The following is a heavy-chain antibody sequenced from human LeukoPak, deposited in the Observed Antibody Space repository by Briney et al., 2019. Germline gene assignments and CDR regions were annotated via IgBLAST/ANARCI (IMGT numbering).Heavy chain of an antibody. V-gene: IGHV1-69*04. Sequence: SVKVSCKASGYTFTSYGISWVRQAPGQGLEWMGRIIPILGIANYAQKFQGRVTITADKSTSTAYMELSSLRSEDTAVYYCARGPIVVVVAATFDYWGQGTLVTVSS. CDR2: IIPILGIA. CDR1: GYTFTSYG. CDR3: ARGPIVVVVAATFDY. D-gene: IGHD2-15*01. J-gene: IGHJ4*02.